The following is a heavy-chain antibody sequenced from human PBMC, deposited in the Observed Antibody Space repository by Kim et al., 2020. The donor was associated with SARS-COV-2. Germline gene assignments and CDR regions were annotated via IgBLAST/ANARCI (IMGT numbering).Heavy chain of an antibody. Sequence: GGSLRLSCAASGFTFSSYSMNWVRQAPGKGLEWVSSISSSSSYIYYADSVKGRFTISRDNAKNSLYLQMNSLRAEDTAVYYCAREINCSSTSCYDHYYYGMDVWGQGTTVTVSS. CDR2: ISSSSSYI. J-gene: IGHJ6*02. D-gene: IGHD2-2*01. V-gene: IGHV3-21*01. CDR1: GFTFSSYS. CDR3: AREINCSSTSCYDHYYYGMDV.